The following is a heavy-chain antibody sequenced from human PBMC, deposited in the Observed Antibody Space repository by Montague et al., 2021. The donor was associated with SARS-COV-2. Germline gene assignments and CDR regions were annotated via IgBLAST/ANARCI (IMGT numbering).Heavy chain of an antibody. CDR3: ARDAIGAAGGYGMDV. CDR2: IYYDGYT. V-gene: IGHV4-31*03. CDR1: GGSISSGGYY. D-gene: IGHD2-2*01. J-gene: IGHJ6*02. Sequence: TLSLTCTVSGGSISSGGYYWSWISQHPGKGLEWIGYIYYDGYTYYNPSLKSRVTISVDTSKNQFSLNLSSVTAADTAVYYCARDAIGAAGGYGMDVWGQGTTVTVSS.